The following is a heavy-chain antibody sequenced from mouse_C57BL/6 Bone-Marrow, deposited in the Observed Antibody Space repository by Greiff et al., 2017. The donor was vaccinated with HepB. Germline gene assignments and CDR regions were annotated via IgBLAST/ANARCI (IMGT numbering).Heavy chain of an antibody. V-gene: IGHV1-55*01. D-gene: IGHD1-1*01. J-gene: IGHJ2*01. CDR3: ARTPLFYYGSSYW. CDR2: IYPGSGST. Sequence: QVHVKQPGAELVKPGASVKMSCKASGYTFTSYWITWVKQRPGQGLEWIGDIYPGSGSTNYNEKFKSKATLTVDTSSSTAYMQLSSLTSEDSAVYYCARTPLFYYGSSYWWGQGTTLTVSS. CDR1: GYTFTSYW.